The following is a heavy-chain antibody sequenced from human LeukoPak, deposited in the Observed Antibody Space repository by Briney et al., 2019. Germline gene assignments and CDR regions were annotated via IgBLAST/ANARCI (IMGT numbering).Heavy chain of an antibody. CDR3: ARDYPVVVVLKNWFDP. J-gene: IGHJ5*02. CDR2: INPNSGGT. CDR1: GYTFTGYY. V-gene: IGHV1-2*02. Sequence: ASVKVSCKASGYTFTGYYMHLVRQAPGQGLEWMGWINPNSGGTNYAQKFQGRVTMTRDTSISTAYMELSRLRSDDTAVYYCARDYPVVVVLKNWFDPWGQGTLVTVSS. D-gene: IGHD2-15*01.